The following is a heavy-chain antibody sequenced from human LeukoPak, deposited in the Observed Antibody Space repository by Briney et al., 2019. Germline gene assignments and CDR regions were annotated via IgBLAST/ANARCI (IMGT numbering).Heavy chain of an antibody. CDR3: AISAEPGAFDI. J-gene: IGHJ3*02. V-gene: IGHV3-48*01. Sequence: GGSLRLSCAASGFTFSNAWMSWARQAPGKGLEWVSYISSSSSTIYYADSVKGRFTISRDNAKNSLYLQMNSLRAEDTAVYYCAISAEPGAFDIWGQGTMVTVSS. CDR1: GFTFSNAW. D-gene: IGHD1-26*01. CDR2: ISSSSSTI.